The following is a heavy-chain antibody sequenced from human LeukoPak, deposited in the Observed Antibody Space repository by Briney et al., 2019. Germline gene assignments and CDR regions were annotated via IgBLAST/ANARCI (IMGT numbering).Heavy chain of an antibody. CDR2: IYNSGST. V-gene: IGHV4-38-2*02. CDR3: ARAYSSSWYWNWFDP. Sequence: PSETLSLTCTVSGYSISSAYYWGWIRQPPGKGLEWIGSIYNSGSTYYNPSLKSRVTISVDTSKNQFSLKLSSVTAADTALYYCARAYSSSWYWNWFDPWGQGTLVTVSS. D-gene: IGHD6-13*01. J-gene: IGHJ5*02. CDR1: GYSISSAYY.